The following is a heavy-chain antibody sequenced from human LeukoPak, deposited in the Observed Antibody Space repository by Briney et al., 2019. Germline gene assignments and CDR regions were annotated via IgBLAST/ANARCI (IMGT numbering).Heavy chain of an antibody. CDR1: GFTFSSYW. CDR2: IKQDGSEK. V-gene: IGHV3-7*01. D-gene: IGHD6-19*01. Sequence: GGSLRLSCAASGFTFSSYWMSRVRQAPGKGLEWVANIKQDGSEKYYVDSVKGRFTISRDNAKNSLYLQMNSLRAGDTAVYYCAGGHIAVAGTDHFDSWGQGTLVTVSS. CDR3: AGGHIAVAGTDHFDS. J-gene: IGHJ4*02.